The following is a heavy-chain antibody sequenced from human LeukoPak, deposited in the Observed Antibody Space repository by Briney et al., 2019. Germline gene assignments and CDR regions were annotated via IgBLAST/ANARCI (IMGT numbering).Heavy chain of an antibody. CDR1: GYTFTSYY. J-gene: IGHJ4*02. Sequence: ASVKVSCKASGYTFTSYYMHWVRQAPGQGLEWMGIINPSGGSTSYAQKFQGRVTMTRDTSTSTVYMELSSLRSEDTAVYYCARGSDSSGYYYVGDIDYWGQGTLVTVSS. CDR3: ARGSDSSGYYYVGDIDY. CDR2: INPSGGST. V-gene: IGHV1-46*01. D-gene: IGHD3-22*01.